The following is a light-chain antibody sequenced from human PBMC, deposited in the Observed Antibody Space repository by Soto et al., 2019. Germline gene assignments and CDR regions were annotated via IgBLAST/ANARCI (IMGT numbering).Light chain of an antibody. CDR2: DVS. CDR3: GSYRSSSAPV. V-gene: IGLV2-14*03. J-gene: IGLJ2*01. Sequence: QSALTQPASVSVSPGQSITISCTGTSSDVGGYNYVSWYQQHPGKAPKLLIYDVSNRPSGVSNRFSGSKSGNTASLTISGLQAEDEADYYCGSYRSSSAPVFGGGTQLTVL. CDR1: SSDVGGYNY.